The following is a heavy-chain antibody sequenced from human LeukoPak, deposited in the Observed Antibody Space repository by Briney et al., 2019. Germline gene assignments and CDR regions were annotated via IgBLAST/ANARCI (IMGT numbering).Heavy chain of an antibody. CDR3: ARDLGHFSSSWYSDAFGI. CDR2: ISYDGSNK. Sequence: PGGSLRLSCAASGFTFSSYAMHWVRQAPGKGLEWVAVISYDGSNKYYADSVKGRFTISRDNSKNTLYLQMNSLRAEDTAVYYCARDLGHFSSSWYSDAFGIWGQGTMVTVSS. CDR1: GFTFSSYA. D-gene: IGHD6-13*01. V-gene: IGHV3-30*04. J-gene: IGHJ3*02.